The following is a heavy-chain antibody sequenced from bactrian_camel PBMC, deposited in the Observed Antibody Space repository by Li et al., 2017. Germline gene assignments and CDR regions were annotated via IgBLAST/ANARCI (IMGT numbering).Heavy chain of an antibody. CDR3: AIDDRFGCVDRWQGDNIF. V-gene: IGHV3S1*01. J-gene: IGHJ4*01. CDR1: GPSLGSYC. Sequence: HVQLVESGGGSMQVGGSLRLSCVFTGPSLGSYCMGWFRQAPGKEREGVAVIYTAGGSTRYAESAKGRFTIYQDNAKNTVYLQIDRLKPEDTDLYYCAIDDRFGCVDRWQGDNIFRGEGTQVTVS. CDR2: IYTAGGST. D-gene: IGHD1*01.